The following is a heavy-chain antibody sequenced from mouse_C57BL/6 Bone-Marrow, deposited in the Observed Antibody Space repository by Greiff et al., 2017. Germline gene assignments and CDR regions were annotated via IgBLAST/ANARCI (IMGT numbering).Heavy chain of an antibody. Sequence: VQLQQPGAELVRPGTSVKLSCKASGYTFTSYWMHWVKQRPGQGLEWIGVIDPSDSYTNYNQKFKGKATLTVDTSSSTAYMQLSSLTSEDSAVYFCARGLITTVVAPPWFAYWGQGTLVTVSA. D-gene: IGHD1-1*01. CDR2: IDPSDSYT. CDR1: GYTFTSYW. V-gene: IGHV1-59*01. J-gene: IGHJ3*01. CDR3: ARGLITTVVAPPWFAY.